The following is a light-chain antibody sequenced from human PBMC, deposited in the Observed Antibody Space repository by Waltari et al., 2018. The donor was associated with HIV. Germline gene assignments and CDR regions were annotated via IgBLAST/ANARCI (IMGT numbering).Light chain of an antibody. CDR3: CSYTGTYTLL. CDR1: SSAVGDYNY. Sequence: QSALTQPHSVSGSPGQSVTISCTGTSSAVGDYNYVSWYQQHPGKAPKVMIYDVTKRPSGVPDRFSGSKSGNTASLTISGLQAEDEADYYCCSYTGTYTLLFGGGTKLTVL. J-gene: IGLJ3*02. CDR2: DVT. V-gene: IGLV2-11*01.